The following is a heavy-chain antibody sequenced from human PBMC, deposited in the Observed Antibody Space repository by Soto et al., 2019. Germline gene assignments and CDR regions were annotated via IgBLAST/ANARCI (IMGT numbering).Heavy chain of an antibody. Sequence: PSETLSLTCTVSGGSISSYYWSWIRQPPGKGLEWIGYIYYSGSTNYNPSLKSRVTISVDTSKNQFSLKLSSVTAADTAVYYCARAKYDYIWGSYRFDYWGQGTLVT. CDR2: IYYSGST. D-gene: IGHD3-16*02. V-gene: IGHV4-59*01. CDR1: GGSISSYY. CDR3: ARAKYDYIWGSYRFDY. J-gene: IGHJ4*02.